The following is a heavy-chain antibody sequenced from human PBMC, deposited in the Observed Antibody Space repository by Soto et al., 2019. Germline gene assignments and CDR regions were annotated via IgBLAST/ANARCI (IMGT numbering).Heavy chain of an antibody. CDR1: GGSISSSSYY. D-gene: IGHD5-18*01. V-gene: IGHV4-39*01. CDR3: ARRSAMGAFDI. CDR2: IYYSGTT. Sequence: SDTLSLTCTVSGGSISSSSYYWGWIRQPPGKGLEWIGSIYYSGTTYYNPSLKSRVTISEDTSKNQFSLKLSSVTAAETAVYYCARRSAMGAFDIWGQGTMVTVSS. J-gene: IGHJ3*02.